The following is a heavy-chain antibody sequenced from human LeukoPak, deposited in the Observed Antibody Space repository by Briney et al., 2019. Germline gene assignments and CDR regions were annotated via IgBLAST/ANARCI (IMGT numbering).Heavy chain of an antibody. CDR1: GFTFTSYS. D-gene: IGHD5-24*01. Sequence: PGGSLRLSCAASGFTFTSYSMIWVRQAPGKGLEWVSTSGTNTYYADSEKGRFTISRDNSKNTLFLQMNSLRAEDTAVYHCARDKWLDYWGQGTLVTVSS. CDR2: SGTNT. V-gene: IGHV3-23*01. CDR3: ARDKWLDY. J-gene: IGHJ4*02.